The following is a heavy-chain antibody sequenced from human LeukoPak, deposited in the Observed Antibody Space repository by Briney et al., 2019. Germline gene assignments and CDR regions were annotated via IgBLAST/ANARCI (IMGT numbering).Heavy chain of an antibody. CDR3: AKGRSGWNFDY. CDR2: ISGSGGST. J-gene: IGHJ4*02. D-gene: IGHD6-19*01. CDR1: GFTFRNYP. Sequence: GGSLRLSCAASGFTFRNYPMSWVRQAPGKGLEWVSGISGSGGSTYYADSVKGRFTISRDNSKNTLYLEMNSLRAEDTAVYYCAKGRSGWNFDYWGQGTLVTVSS. V-gene: IGHV3-23*01.